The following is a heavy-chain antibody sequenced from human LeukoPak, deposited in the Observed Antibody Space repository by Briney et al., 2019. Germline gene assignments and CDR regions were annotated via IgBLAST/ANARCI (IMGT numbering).Heavy chain of an antibody. V-gene: IGHV4-34*01. CDR1: GGSFSGYY. Sequence: SETLSLTCAVYGGSFSGYYWSWIRQPPGKGLEWIGEINHSGTTNYNPSLKSRVTISVDTSKNQFSLKLSSVTAADTAVYYCARGRVGAPGWYFDLWGRGTLVTVSS. CDR2: INHSGTT. J-gene: IGHJ2*01. CDR3: ARGRVGAPGWYFDL. D-gene: IGHD1-26*01.